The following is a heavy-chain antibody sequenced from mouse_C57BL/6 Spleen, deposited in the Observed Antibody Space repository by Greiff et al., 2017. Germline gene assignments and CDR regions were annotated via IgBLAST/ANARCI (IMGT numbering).Heavy chain of an antibody. D-gene: IGHD1-1*01. J-gene: IGHJ2*01. CDR2: IWSGGST. V-gene: IGHV2-2*01. Sequence: QVQLQQSGPGLVQPSQSLSITCTVSGFSLTSYGVHWVRQSPGKGLEWLGVIWSGGSTDYNAAFISRLSISKDNSKSQVFFKMNSLQADDTAIYYCARTFAVAYYFDYWGQGTTLTVSS. CDR1: GFSLTSYG. CDR3: ARTFAVAYYFDY.